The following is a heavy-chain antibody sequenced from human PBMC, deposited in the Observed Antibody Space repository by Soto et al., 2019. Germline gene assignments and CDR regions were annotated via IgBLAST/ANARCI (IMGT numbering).Heavy chain of an antibody. D-gene: IGHD1-26*01. Sequence: SETLSLTCTVSGGSISSGGYYWSWIRQHPGKGLEWIGYIYYSGSTYYNPSLKSRVTISVDTSKNQFSLKLSSVTAADTAVYYCARDYYSWSYYNITWGQGTLVTVSS. CDR3: ARDYYSWSYYNIT. CDR2: IYYSGST. CDR1: GGSISSGGYY. V-gene: IGHV4-31*03. J-gene: IGHJ5*02.